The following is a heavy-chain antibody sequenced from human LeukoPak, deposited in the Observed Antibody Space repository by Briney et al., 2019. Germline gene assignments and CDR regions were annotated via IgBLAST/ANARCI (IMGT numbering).Heavy chain of an antibody. CDR2: TYYSGST. J-gene: IGHJ6*03. Sequence: SETLSLTCTVSSGSISSHYLSWVRQPPGKGLEWIGYTYYSGSTNYNPSLKSRVTISVDTSKNQFSLKLSSVTAADTAVYYCARAVGSGRYYNPNYYYYMDVWGKGTTVTVSS. CDR1: SGSISSHY. D-gene: IGHD3-10*01. V-gene: IGHV4-59*11. CDR3: ARAVGSGRYYNPNYYYYMDV.